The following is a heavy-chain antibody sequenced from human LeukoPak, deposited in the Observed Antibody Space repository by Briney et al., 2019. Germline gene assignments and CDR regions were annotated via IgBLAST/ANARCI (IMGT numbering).Heavy chain of an antibody. J-gene: IGHJ4*02. CDR1: GFAFSGFA. V-gene: IGHV3-23*01. Sequence: QPGGSLRLSCSASGFAFSGFAMGWVRQAPGKGLQWVSSISGGGGITYYADSVEGRFTISRDNSKNMLYLQMNSLRAEDAALYYCARGRGGDSVPSRFDYWGQGTLVTVSS. D-gene: IGHD2-21*01. CDR3: ARGRGGDSVPSRFDY. CDR2: ISGGGGIT.